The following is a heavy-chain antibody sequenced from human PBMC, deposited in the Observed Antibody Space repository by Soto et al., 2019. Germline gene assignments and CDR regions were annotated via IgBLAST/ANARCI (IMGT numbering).Heavy chain of an antibody. CDR2: IYYSGST. Sequence: SETLSLTCTVSGGSISSSSYYWGWIRQPPGKGLEWIGSIYYSGSTYYNPSLKSRVTISVDTSKNQFSLKLSSVTAADTAVYYCARRAATVTKESSGYYYYYMDVWGKGTTVTVSS. V-gene: IGHV4-39*01. J-gene: IGHJ6*03. CDR1: GGSISSSSYY. D-gene: IGHD4-17*01. CDR3: ARRAATVTKESSGYYYYYMDV.